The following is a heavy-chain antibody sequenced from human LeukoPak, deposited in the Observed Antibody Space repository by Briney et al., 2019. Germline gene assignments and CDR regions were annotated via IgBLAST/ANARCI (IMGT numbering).Heavy chain of an antibody. D-gene: IGHD2-15*01. CDR1: GYTFTSYD. Sequence: GASVKVSCKASGYTFTSYDINWVRQATGQGLEWMGWMNPNSGNTGYAQKFQGRVTMTRNTSISTAYMELSSLRSEDTAVYYCARDTQYCSGGSCYSGSWFDPWGQGTLVTVSS. V-gene: IGHV1-8*01. CDR3: ARDTQYCSGGSCYSGSWFDP. CDR2: MNPNSGNT. J-gene: IGHJ5*02.